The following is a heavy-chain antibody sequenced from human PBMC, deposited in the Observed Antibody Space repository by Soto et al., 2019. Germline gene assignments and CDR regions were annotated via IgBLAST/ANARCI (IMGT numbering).Heavy chain of an antibody. V-gene: IGHV4-59*01. Sequence: SETLSLTCTVSGGSISSYYWSWIRQPPGKGLEWIGYIYYSGSTNYNPSLKSRVTISVDTSKNQFSLKLSSVTAADTAVYYCAAGSGFFRTIDYWGQGTLVTVSS. CDR1: GGSISSYY. J-gene: IGHJ4*02. D-gene: IGHD3-22*01. CDR3: AAGSGFFRTIDY. CDR2: IYYSGST.